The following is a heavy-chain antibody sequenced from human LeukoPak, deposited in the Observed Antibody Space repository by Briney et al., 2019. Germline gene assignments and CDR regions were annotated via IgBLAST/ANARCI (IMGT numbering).Heavy chain of an antibody. CDR3: AKQLGYCSDGSCYFPY. CDR2: IDSTGAYT. J-gene: IGHJ4*02. CDR1: GFIFSNYA. V-gene: IGHV3-23*01. Sequence: GGSLRLSCAASGFIFSNYAMSWVRQAPGKGLEWVSAIDSTGAYTWYADSVKGRFTISKDSSKTILYLQMNSLRAEDAAVYYCAKQLGYCSDGSCYFPYWGQGTLVTVSS. D-gene: IGHD2-15*01.